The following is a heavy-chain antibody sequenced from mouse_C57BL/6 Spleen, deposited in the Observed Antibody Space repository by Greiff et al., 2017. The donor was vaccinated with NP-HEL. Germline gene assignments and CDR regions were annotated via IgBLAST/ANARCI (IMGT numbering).Heavy chain of an antibody. CDR3: ARSRCYDEGDWYFDV. Sequence: VQLQQPGAELVRPGTSVKLSCKASGYTFTSYWMHWVKQRPGQGLEWIGVIDPSDSYTNYNQKFKGKATLTVDTSASTAYMQHSSLTSEDSAVYYCARSRCYDEGDWYFDVWGTGTTVTVSS. J-gene: IGHJ1*03. CDR1: GYTFTSYW. D-gene: IGHD2-12*01. V-gene: IGHV1-59*01. CDR2: IDPSDSYT.